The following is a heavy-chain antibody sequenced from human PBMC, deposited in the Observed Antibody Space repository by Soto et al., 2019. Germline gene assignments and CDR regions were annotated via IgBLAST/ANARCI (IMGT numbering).Heavy chain of an antibody. CDR1: GFTFSSYA. Sequence: EVQLLESGGGLVQPGGSLRLSCAASGFTFSSYAINWVRQAPGKGLEWVSVISGSGGSTYYADSVKGRFTISRDNSKNTLYLQMNRLRAEDTAVYYCAKRATGTDLDYWGQGTLVTVSS. D-gene: IGHD1-1*01. J-gene: IGHJ4*02. V-gene: IGHV3-23*01. CDR3: AKRATGTDLDY. CDR2: ISGSGGST.